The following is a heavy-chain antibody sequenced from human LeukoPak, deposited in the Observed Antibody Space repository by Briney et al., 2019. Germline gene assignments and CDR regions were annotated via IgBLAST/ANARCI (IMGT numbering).Heavy chain of an antibody. CDR3: ARPRLPYSSGWYDY. CDR1: GGSISSYY. D-gene: IGHD6-19*01. CDR2: IYYSGST. V-gene: IGHV4-59*01. Sequence: SETLSLTCTVSGGSISSYYWSWIRQPPGKGLEWIGYIYYSGSTNYNPSLKSRVTISVDTSKNQFSLKLSSVTAADTAVYYCARPRLPYSSGWYDYWGPGTLVTVSS. J-gene: IGHJ4*02.